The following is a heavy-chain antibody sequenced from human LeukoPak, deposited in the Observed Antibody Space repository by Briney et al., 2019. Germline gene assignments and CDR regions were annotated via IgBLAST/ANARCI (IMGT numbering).Heavy chain of an antibody. Sequence: PSETLSLTCTVSGGSIGTYYWSWIRQPPGKGLEWIGDIYYSGSTNYNPSLKSRVTISVDTSKNQFSLKLNSVTAADTAVYYCARDRGAAATGGYYYGMDVWGQGTTVSVSS. CDR1: GGSIGTYY. V-gene: IGHV4-59*01. CDR2: IYYSGST. J-gene: IGHJ6*02. D-gene: IGHD6-13*01. CDR3: ARDRGAAATGGYYYGMDV.